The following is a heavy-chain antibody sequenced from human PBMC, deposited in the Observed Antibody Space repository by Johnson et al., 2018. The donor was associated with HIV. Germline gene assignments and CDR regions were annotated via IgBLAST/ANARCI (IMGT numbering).Heavy chain of an antibody. CDR3: ARASALDI. CDR2: ITNGGST. CDR1: GFTFSRYD. Sequence: VQLVESGRGLVQPGGSLRLSCAASGFTFSRYDMHWVRQAPGKGLEYVSGITNGGSTYSADSVKGRFTISRDNSRNTLYLQMGSLRPEDMAVYYCARASALDIWGQGTMVTVSS. J-gene: IGHJ3*02. V-gene: IGHV3-64*07.